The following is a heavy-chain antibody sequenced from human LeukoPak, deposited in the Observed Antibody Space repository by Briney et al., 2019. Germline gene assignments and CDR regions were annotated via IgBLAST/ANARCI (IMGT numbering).Heavy chain of an antibody. D-gene: IGHD6-6*01. J-gene: IGHJ3*01. CDR2: IYYSGST. CDR3: VRAKDSRSSYVDV. CDR1: GGSISSGDYN. Sequence: SQTLSLTCTVSGGSISSGDYNWSWIRQPPGKGLEWIGYIYYSGSTDYNPPLKSRVSISVDTSKNQFSLRLSSVTAADTAVYYCVRAKDSRSSYVDVWGQGTMVTVSS. V-gene: IGHV4-30-4*01.